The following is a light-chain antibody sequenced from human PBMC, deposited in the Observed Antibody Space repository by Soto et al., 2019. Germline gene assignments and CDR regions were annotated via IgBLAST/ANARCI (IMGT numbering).Light chain of an antibody. J-gene: IGLJ3*02. CDR3: YSFAGSYTFL. V-gene: IGLV2-11*01. CDR1: SSDIGFYNY. CDR2: DVN. Sequence: QSALTQPRSVSGSPGQSVTISCSGSSSDIGFYNYISWYQQHPGKAPKLMIYDVNKRPSGVPDRFSGSRAGNTASLTISGLQAEDEADYYCYSFAGSYTFLFGGGTKLTVL.